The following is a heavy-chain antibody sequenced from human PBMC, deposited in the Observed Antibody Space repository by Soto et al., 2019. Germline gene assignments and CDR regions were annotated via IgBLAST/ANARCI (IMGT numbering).Heavy chain of an antibody. CDR1: GGSIYSSAYS. V-gene: IGHV4-39*01. J-gene: IGHJ5*02. CDR2: ISYSGST. Sequence: PSETLSLSCTVSGGSIYSSAYSWGWIRESPGRGLEWIASISYSGSTFYNTSLKSRVTIFVHTSKNEFSLKLSSVTAADTALYYCSRRAPEGFDPWGQGTLVTVSS. CDR3: SRRAPEGFDP.